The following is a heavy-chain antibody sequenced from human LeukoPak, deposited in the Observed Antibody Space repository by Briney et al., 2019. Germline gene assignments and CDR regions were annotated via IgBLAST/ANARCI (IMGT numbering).Heavy chain of an antibody. CDR1: GLTFSSYW. V-gene: IGHV3-7*01. Sequence: PGGSLRLSCAASGLTFSSYWMSWVRQAPGKGLEWVANIKQDGSEKYYVDSVKGRFTISRDNAKNSLYLQMNSLRAEDTAVYYCARGVGSYDYVWGSYRYSLDYWGQGTLVTVSS. CDR2: IKQDGSEK. D-gene: IGHD3-16*02. J-gene: IGHJ4*02. CDR3: ARGVGSYDYVWGSYRYSLDY.